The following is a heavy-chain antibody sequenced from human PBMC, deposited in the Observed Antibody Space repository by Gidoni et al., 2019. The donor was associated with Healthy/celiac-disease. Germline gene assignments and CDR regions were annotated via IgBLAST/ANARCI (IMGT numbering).Heavy chain of an antibody. V-gene: IGHV3-30*18. Sequence: QVQLVESGGGVVQPGRSLRLSCAASGFTFSSYGMHWFRQAPGKGLEWVAVIAYDGSNKYYADSVKGRFTISRDNSKNTLYLQMNSLRAEDTAVYYCAKDLIVLPDFWSGNYYYGMDVWGQGTTVTVSS. D-gene: IGHD3-3*01. CDR1: GFTFSSYG. CDR2: IAYDGSNK. J-gene: IGHJ6*02. CDR3: AKDLIVLPDFWSGNYYYGMDV.